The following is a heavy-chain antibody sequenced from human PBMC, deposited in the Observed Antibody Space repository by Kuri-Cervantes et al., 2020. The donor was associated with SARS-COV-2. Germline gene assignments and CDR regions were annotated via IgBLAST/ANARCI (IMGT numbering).Heavy chain of an antibody. CDR2: ISGSGGST. D-gene: IGHD2-2*02. J-gene: IGHJ3*02. Sequence: GESLKISCAASGFTFSSYAMSWVRQAPGKGLEWVSAISGSGGSTYYADSVKGRFTISRDNSKNTLYLQMNSLRAEDTAVYYCAKDFYEYQLLYEPADAFDIWGQGTMVTDSS. CDR1: GFTFSSYA. CDR3: AKDFYEYQLLYEPADAFDI. V-gene: IGHV3-23*01.